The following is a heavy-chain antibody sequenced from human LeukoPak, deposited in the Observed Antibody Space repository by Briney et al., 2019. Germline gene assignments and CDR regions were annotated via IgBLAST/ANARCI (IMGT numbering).Heavy chain of an antibody. D-gene: IGHD3-9*01. V-gene: IGHV3-23*01. CDR2: ISGSGGST. J-gene: IGHJ4*02. Sequence: GGSLRLSCAASGFTFSSYAMSWVRQAPGKGLEWVSAISGSGGSTYYADSVKGRFIISRDNSKNTLYLQMNSLRAEDTAVYYCAKDLVQYFDWLLGLDYWGQGILVTVSS. CDR3: AKDLVQYFDWLLGLDY. CDR1: GFTFSSYA.